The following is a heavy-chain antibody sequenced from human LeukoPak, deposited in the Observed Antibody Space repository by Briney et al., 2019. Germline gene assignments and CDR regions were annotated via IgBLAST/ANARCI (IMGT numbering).Heavy chain of an antibody. D-gene: IGHD1/OR15-1a*01. J-gene: IGHJ3*02. Sequence: PGGSLRLSCAASGFTFNSYWMQWVRQAPGKGLVWVSRINIEGTSTAYAGSVKGRFTISRDNAKNTLYLQMNSLRAEDTAVYYCARDQSRNTNAFDIWGQGTMVTVSS. CDR2: INIEGTST. CDR3: ARDQSRNTNAFDI. CDR1: GFTFNSYW. V-gene: IGHV3-74*01.